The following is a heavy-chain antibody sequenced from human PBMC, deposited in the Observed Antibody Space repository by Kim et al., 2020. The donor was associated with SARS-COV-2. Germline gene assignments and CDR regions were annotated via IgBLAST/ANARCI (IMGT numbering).Heavy chain of an antibody. D-gene: IGHD3-10*01. CDR3: AKDCYVSGTYYIHTYYYGMDV. CDR2: ISFDGKNQ. CDR1: GFTFNNFG. V-gene: IGHV3-30*18. Sequence: GGSLRLSCAASGFTFNNFGIHWVRQAPGKGLEWVGVISFDGKNQYYAESVKGRFTISRDNSKNTLSLQMNSLRPEDTALYYCAKDCYVSGTYYIHTYYYGMDVWGPGTTVTVSS. J-gene: IGHJ6*02.